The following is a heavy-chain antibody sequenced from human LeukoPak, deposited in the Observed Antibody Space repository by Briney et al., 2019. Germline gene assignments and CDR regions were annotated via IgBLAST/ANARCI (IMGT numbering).Heavy chain of an antibody. CDR2: ISGSGSST. D-gene: IGHD3-22*01. V-gene: IGHV3-23*01. J-gene: IGHJ4*02. CDR3: ALGSANYDSSDFDC. CDR1: GFTFGSYA. Sequence: GGSLRLSCAASGFTFGSYAMSWVRQAPGKGLEWVSAISGSGSSTYYADSVKGRFTISRDNSKNTLYLQMNSLRAEDTAVYYCALGSANYDSSDFDCWGQGTLVTVSS.